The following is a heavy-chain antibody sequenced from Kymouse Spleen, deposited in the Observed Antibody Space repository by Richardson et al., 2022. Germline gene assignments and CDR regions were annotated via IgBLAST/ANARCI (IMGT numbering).Heavy chain of an antibody. CDR1: GGSFSGYY. V-gene: IGHV4-34*01. CDR2: INHSGST. D-gene: IGHD3-9*01. Sequence: QVQLQQWGAGLLKPSETLSLTCAVYGGSFSGYYWSWIRQPPGKGLEWIGEINHSGSTNYNPSLKSRVTISVDTSKNQFSLKLSSVTAADTAVYYCARGITIFNFDYWGQGTLVTVSS. J-gene: IGHJ4*02. CDR3: ARGITIFNFDY.